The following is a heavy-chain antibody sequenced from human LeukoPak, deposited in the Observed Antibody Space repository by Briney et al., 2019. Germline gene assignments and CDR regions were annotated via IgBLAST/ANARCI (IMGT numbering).Heavy chain of an antibody. CDR3: ARWLVGALKPGAFDL. CDR2: ISSNSYYI. J-gene: IGHJ3*01. Sequence: KAGGSLRLSCAASGFSFGAYIMNWVRQAPGKGLEWVSSISSNSYYIYYADSVRGRFTISRDNAKNSLFLQMNSLRAEDTAVYYSARWLVGALKPGAFDLWGQGTRVTVSS. D-gene: IGHD1-26*01. V-gene: IGHV3-21*01. CDR1: GFSFGAYI.